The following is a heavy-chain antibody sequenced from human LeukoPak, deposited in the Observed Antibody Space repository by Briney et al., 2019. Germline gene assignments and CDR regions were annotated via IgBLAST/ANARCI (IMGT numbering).Heavy chain of an antibody. V-gene: IGHV1-24*01. D-gene: IGHD1-26*01. CDR3: ATGQYSGSSPLGLDY. CDR1: GYTLTELS. J-gene: IGHJ4*02. Sequence: ASVKVSCKVSGYTLTELSMHWVRQAPGKGLEWMGGFDPEDGETIYAQKFQGRVTMTEDTSTDTAYMELSSLRSEDTAVYYCATGQYSGSSPLGLDYWGQGTLVTVSS. CDR2: FDPEDGET.